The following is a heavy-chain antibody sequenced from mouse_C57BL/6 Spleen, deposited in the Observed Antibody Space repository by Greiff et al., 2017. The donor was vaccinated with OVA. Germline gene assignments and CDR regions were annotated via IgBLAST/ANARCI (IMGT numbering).Heavy chain of an antibody. CDR3: TREDSNLYYYAMDY. CDR2: ISSGGDYI. CDR1: GFTFSSYA. Sequence: EVKLMESGEGLVKPGGSLKLSCAASGFTFSSYAMSWVRQTPEKRLEWVAYISSGGDYIYYADTVKGRFTISRDNARNTLYLQMSSLKSEDTAMYYCTREDSNLYYYAMDYWGQGTSVTVSS. D-gene: IGHD2-5*01. V-gene: IGHV5-9-1*02. J-gene: IGHJ4*01.